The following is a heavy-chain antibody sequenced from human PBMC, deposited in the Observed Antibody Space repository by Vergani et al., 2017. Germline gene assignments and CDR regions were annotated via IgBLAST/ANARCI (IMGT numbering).Heavy chain of an antibody. D-gene: IGHD5-24*01. Sequence: QLQLQESGSGLVKPSQTLSLTCTVSGGSISSYYWSWIRQPPGKGLEWIGYIYYSGSTNYNPSLKSRVTISVDTSKNQFSLKLSSVTAADTAVYYCARGVRYGYNSANDAFDIWGQGTMVTVSS. V-gene: IGHV4-59*01. CDR1: GGSISSYY. CDR2: IYYSGST. J-gene: IGHJ3*02. CDR3: ARGVRYGYNSANDAFDI.